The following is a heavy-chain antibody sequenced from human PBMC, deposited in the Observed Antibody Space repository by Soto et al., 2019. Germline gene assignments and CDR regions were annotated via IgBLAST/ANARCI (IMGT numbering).Heavy chain of an antibody. CDR1: GVTFSSYA. D-gene: IGHD2-2*01. Sequence: PGGSLRLSCAASGVTFSSYAMSWVRQAPGKGLEWVSAISGSGGSTYYADSVKGRFTISRDNSKNTLYLQMNSLRAEDTAVYYCAKDPQLRPAADFDYWGQGTLVTVSS. CDR2: ISGSGGST. V-gene: IGHV3-23*01. CDR3: AKDPQLRPAADFDY. J-gene: IGHJ4*02.